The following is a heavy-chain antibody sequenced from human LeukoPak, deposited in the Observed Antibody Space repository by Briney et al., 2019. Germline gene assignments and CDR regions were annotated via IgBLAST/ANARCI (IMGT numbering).Heavy chain of an antibody. CDR2: QLDDGRSQ. CDR3: ARDLMGGHFTFDS. J-gene: IGHJ4*02. V-gene: IGHV3-30-3*01. Sequence: GGPLRLSCAAAGFTFSSHSMHWVRQAPGKGLEWVAVQLDDGRSQYFTDSEKGRFTVARANSKSTLYLQMNRLRTDDTAVYYCARDLMGGHFTFDSWGQGTLVTVSS. D-gene: IGHD1-26*01. CDR1: GFTFSSHS.